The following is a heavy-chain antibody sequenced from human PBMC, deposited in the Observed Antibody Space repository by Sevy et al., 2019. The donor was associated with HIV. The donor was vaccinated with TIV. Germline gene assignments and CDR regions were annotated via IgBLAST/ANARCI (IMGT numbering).Heavy chain of an antibody. CDR1: GFTFSTYG. V-gene: IGHV3-33*01. J-gene: IGHJ4*02. Sequence: GGSLRLSCAASGFTFSTYGMHWVRQAPGKGLEWVAVIWFDGSNIYYADSVKGRFTISRDIAKNSLHFQMNSLRVEDTAVYYCATDLEFYDYGDYGPAFMPDYWGQGTLVTVSS. D-gene: IGHD4-17*01. CDR3: ATDLEFYDYGDYGPAFMPDY. CDR2: IWFDGSNI.